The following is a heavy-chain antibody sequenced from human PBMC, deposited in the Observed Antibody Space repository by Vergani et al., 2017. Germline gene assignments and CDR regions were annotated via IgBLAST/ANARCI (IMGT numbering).Heavy chain of an antibody. V-gene: IGHV1-2*02. Sequence: QVQLVQSGAEVKKPGASVKVSCKASGYTFTGYYMHWVRQAPGQGLEWMGWINPNSGGTNYAQKFQGRVTITADESTSTVYMELSSLRSEDTAVYYCAFRWAAMVPKNYYMDVWGKGTTVTVSS. J-gene: IGHJ6*03. CDR1: GYTFTGYY. CDR2: INPNSGGT. CDR3: AFRWAAMVPKNYYMDV. D-gene: IGHD5-18*01.